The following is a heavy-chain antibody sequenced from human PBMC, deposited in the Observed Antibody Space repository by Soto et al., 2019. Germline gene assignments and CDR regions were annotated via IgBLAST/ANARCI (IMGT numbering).Heavy chain of an antibody. Sequence: QVKLVQSGGEVKKPGASVKVSCKASGYTFSNYAISWVRQARGQGLEWMGWVSAYNGHTTRYAQKFQGRVYMTTDTSTSTAYLELRSLTSDDTAVYYCARLKEDGNNQGSWGQGTLITVSS. V-gene: IGHV1-18*01. CDR1: GYTFSNYA. CDR2: VSAYNGHTT. CDR3: ARLKEDGNNQGS. J-gene: IGHJ5*02. D-gene: IGHD1-1*01.